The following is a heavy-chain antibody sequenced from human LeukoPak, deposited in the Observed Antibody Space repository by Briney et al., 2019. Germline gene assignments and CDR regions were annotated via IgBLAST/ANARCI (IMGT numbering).Heavy chain of an antibody. CDR3: ARSGQLVPNANYYYYGMDV. CDR1: GFTFSSYA. V-gene: IGHV3-30*04. J-gene: IGHJ6*02. CDR2: VSYDGGNK. Sequence: GGSLRLSCAASGFTFSSYAVLWVRQAPGKGLEWVATVSYDGGNKYYADSVKGRFTISRDNSKNTLYLQMNSLRAEDTAVYYCARSGQLVPNANYYYYGMDVWGQGTTVTVSS. D-gene: IGHD6-6*01.